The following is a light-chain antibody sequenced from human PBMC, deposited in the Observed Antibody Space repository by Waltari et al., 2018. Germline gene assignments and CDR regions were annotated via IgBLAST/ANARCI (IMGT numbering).Light chain of an antibody. V-gene: IGLV2-14*03. CDR3: SSYTSSSTLV. CDR1: SSDVGRYNH. J-gene: IGLJ3*02. CDR2: DVS. Sequence: QSALTQPASVSGSPGQSIHISCTGASSDVGRYNHVSWYQQYPGTAPKLIIYDVSNRPSGVSNRFSGSKSGNTASLTISGLQAEDEADYYCSSYTSSSTLVFGGGTKLTVL.